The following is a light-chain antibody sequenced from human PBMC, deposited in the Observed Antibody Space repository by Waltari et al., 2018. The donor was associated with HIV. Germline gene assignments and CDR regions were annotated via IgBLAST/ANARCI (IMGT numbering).Light chain of an antibody. CDR2: RNN. CDR3: AAWDDSLSGLV. V-gene: IGLV1-47*01. Sequence: QSVLPQPPSASGTPGQRVTISCSGSSPNLGGNHVDWYQQLPGTAPKLIIYRNNRRPSGVPDRFSGSKSGTSASLAISGLRSEDEADYYCAAWDDSLSGLVFGGGTKLTVL. J-gene: IGLJ3*02. CDR1: SPNLGGNH.